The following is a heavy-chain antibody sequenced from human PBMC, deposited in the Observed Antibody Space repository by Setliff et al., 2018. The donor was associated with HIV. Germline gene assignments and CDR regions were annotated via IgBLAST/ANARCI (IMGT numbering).Heavy chain of an antibody. V-gene: IGHV1-18*01. Sequence: ASVKVSCKASGYTFSSYGFSWVRQAPGQGLEWMGWISGNNGNRNYAQRLQGRVTMTTDTSTSTDYMELRSLRSDDTAVYYCAREGLLGIWGQGTMVTVSS. CDR1: GYTFSSYG. CDR3: AREGLLGI. J-gene: IGHJ3*02. CDR2: ISGNNGNR. D-gene: IGHD3-16*01.